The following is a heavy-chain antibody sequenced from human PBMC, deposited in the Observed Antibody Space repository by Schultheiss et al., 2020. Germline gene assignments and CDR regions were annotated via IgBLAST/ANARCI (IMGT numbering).Heavy chain of an antibody. CDR2: IYYSGST. V-gene: IGHV4-59*12. CDR1: GGSISSYY. D-gene: IGHD1-26*01. Sequence: GSLRLSCTVSGGSISSYYWSWIRQPPGKGLEWIGYIYYSGSTNYNPSLKSRVTISVDTSKNQFSLKLSSVTAADTAVYYCARDHKWELLDYWGQGTLVTVSS. CDR3: ARDHKWELLDY. J-gene: IGHJ4*02.